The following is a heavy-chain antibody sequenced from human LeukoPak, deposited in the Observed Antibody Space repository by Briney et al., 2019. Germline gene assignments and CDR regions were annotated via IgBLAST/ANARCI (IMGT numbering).Heavy chain of an antibody. CDR3: ARDKSFRRDGYNAIDY. V-gene: IGHV1-2*02. D-gene: IGHD5-24*01. J-gene: IGHJ4*02. CDR2: INPNSGGT. CDR1: GYTFTGYY. Sequence: GASVKVSCKASGYTFTGYYMHWVRQAPGQGLEWMGWINPNSGGTNYAQKFQGRVTMTRDTSISTAYMELSRLRSDDTAVYYCARDKSFRRDGYNAIDYWGQGTLVTVSS.